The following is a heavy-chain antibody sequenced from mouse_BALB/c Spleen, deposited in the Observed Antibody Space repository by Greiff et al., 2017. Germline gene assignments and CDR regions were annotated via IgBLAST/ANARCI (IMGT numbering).Heavy chain of an antibody. J-gene: IGHJ1*01. V-gene: IGHV1-18*01. CDR2: INPNNGGT. CDR3: ARRYDGYFDV. Sequence: VQLQQSGPELVKPGASVKIPCKASGYTFTDYNMDWVKQSHGKSLEWIGDINPNNGGTIYNQKFKGKATLTVDKSSSTAYMELRSLTSEDTAVYYCARRYDGYFDVWGAGTTVTVSS. D-gene: IGHD2-14*01. CDR1: GYTFTDYN.